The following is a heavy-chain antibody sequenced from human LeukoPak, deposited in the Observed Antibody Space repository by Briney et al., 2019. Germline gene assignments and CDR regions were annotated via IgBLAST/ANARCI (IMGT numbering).Heavy chain of an antibody. CDR3: ARDQDYDSSGYYYGVHALDI. D-gene: IGHD3-22*01. CDR1: GFTFSSYG. Sequence: GGSLRLSCAASGFTFSSYGMHWVRQAPGKGLEWVAVIWYDGSNKYYADSVKGRFTISRDNSKNTLYLQMNSLRAEDTAVYYCARDQDYDSSGYYYGVHALDIWGQGTMVTVSS. CDR2: IWYDGSNK. V-gene: IGHV3-33*01. J-gene: IGHJ3*02.